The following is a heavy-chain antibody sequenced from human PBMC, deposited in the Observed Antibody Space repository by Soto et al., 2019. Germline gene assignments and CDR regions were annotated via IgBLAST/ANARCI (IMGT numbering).Heavy chain of an antibody. CDR1: GYTFTTYD. V-gene: IGHV1-8*01. D-gene: IGHD3-3*01. CDR3: ARERKFDFWRKGLDV. J-gene: IGHJ6*02. CDR2: MVPNSGST. Sequence: GASVKVSCRASGYTFTTYDINWVRQAPGQGLEWLGWMVPNSGSTGYAQNFQGRITMTRNISRNTAHMELSSLQSGDTAVYYCARERKFDFWRKGLDVWGQGTTVTVSS.